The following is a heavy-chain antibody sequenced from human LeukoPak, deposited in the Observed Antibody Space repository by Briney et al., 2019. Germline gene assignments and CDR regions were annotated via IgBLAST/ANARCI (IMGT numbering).Heavy chain of an antibody. CDR3: ANDEYYYDSSGYYGSADRHTPPGY. CDR2: ISGNGDST. J-gene: IGHJ4*02. Sequence: GGSLRLSCSASGFTFISYSMTWVRQAPGKGLEWVSSISGNGDSTYYADSVKGRFTISRDNSKNTLYLQMNSLRAEDTAVYYCANDEYYYDSSGYYGSADRHTPPGYWGQGTLVTVSS. CDR1: GFTFISYS. V-gene: IGHV3-23*01. D-gene: IGHD3-22*01.